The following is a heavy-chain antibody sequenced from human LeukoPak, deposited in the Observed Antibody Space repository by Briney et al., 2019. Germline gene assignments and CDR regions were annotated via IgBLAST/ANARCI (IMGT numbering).Heavy chain of an antibody. Sequence: GGSLRLSCAASGFTFSSYAMTWVRQAPGKGLEWVSAITGSGSTRFYADSVKGRFTISRDNSKNTLYLQMNSLRAEDTAVYYCAKARPMTTVTPNHFDYWGQGTLVTVSS. CDR1: GFTFSSYA. J-gene: IGHJ4*02. CDR2: ITGSGSTR. D-gene: IGHD4-17*01. CDR3: AKARPMTTVTPNHFDY. V-gene: IGHV3-23*01.